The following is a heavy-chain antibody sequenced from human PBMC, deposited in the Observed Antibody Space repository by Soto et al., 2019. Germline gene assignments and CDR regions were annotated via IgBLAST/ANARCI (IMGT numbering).Heavy chain of an antibody. D-gene: IGHD6-19*01. CDR3: ARVQSRYSSGWYFKTLDY. CDR1: GYTFTSYA. CDR2: INAGNGNT. Sequence: ASVKVSCKASGYTFTSYAMHWVRQAPGQRLEWMGWINAGNGNTKYSQKFQGRVTITRDTSASTAYMELSSLRSEDTAVYYCARVQSRYSSGWYFKTLDYWGQGTLVTVSS. J-gene: IGHJ4*02. V-gene: IGHV1-3*01.